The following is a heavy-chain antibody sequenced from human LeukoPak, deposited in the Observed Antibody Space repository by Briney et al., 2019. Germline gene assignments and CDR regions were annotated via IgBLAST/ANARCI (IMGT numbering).Heavy chain of an antibody. J-gene: IGHJ4*02. D-gene: IGHD5-12*01. CDR2: INHSGST. CDR1: GYSISSGYY. V-gene: IGHV4-38-2*02. Sequence: KPSETLSLTCTVSGYSISSGYYWGWIRQPPGKGLEWIGEINHSGSTNYNPSLKSRVTISVDTSKNQFSLKLSSVTAADTAVYYCARDSATSIDYWGQGTLVTVSS. CDR3: ARDSATSIDY.